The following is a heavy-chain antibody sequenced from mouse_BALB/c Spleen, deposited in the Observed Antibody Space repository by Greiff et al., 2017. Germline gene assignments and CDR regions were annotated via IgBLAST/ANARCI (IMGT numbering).Heavy chain of an antibody. V-gene: IGHV1S137*01. CDR3: ASSYYGYIAY. J-gene: IGHJ3*01. CDR1: GYTFTDYA. CDR2: ISTYYGDA. Sequence: QVHVKQSGAELVRPGVSVKISCKGSGYTFTDYAMHWVKQSHAKSLEWIGVISTYYGDASYNQKFKGKATMTVDKSSSTAYMELARLTSEDSAIYYCASSYYGYIAYWGQGTLVTVSA. D-gene: IGHD1-2*01.